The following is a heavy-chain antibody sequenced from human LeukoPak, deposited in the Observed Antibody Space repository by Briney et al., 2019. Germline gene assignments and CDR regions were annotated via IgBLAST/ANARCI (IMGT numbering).Heavy chain of an antibody. D-gene: IGHD2-2*01. CDR1: GFTFSTYA. J-gene: IGHJ6*02. V-gene: IGHV3-23*01. CDR2: ISGSGGST. CDR3: AEVLSEYQLLSGKYYYYGMDV. Sequence: GGSLRLSCAASGFTFSTYAMSWVRQAPGKGLEWVSAISGSGGSTYYADSVKGRFTISRDNSKNTLYLQMNSLRAEDTAAYYCAEVLSEYQLLSGKYYYYGMDVWGQGTTVTVSS.